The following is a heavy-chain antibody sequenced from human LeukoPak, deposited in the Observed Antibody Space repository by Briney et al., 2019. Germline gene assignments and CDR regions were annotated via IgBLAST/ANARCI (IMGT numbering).Heavy chain of an antibody. CDR1: GYSFSSYW. CDR3: ARHWYSNGWYGVDY. V-gene: IGHV5-51*01. CDR2: TYPGDSGT. Sequence: GESLKISCKGSGYSFSSYWIGWVRQMPGKGLEWMGITYPGDSGTRNSPSFQGQVTISADKSISTAYLQWSSLKASDTAMYYCARHWYSNGWYGVDYWGQGTLVTVSS. J-gene: IGHJ4*02. D-gene: IGHD6-19*01.